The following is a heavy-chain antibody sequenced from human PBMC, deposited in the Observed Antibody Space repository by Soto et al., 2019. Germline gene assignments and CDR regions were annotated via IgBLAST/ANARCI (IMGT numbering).Heavy chain of an antibody. CDR3: AKDRASIAAR. CDR2: ISYDGSNK. D-gene: IGHD6-6*01. Sequence: QVQLVESGGGVVQPGRSLRLSCAASGFTFSSYGMHWVRQALGKGLEWVAVISYDGSNKYYADSVKGRFTISRDNSKNTLYLQMNSLRAEDTAVYYCAKDRASIAARWGQGTLVTVSS. V-gene: IGHV3-30*18. CDR1: GFTFSSYG. J-gene: IGHJ4*02.